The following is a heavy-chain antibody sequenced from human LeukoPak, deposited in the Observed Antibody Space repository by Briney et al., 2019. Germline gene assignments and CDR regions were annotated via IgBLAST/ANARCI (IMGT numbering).Heavy chain of an antibody. Sequence: PGGSLRLSCAASGFTFSSYAMSWVRQAPGKGLEWVSAISGSGGSTYYADSVKGRFTISRDNSKNTLYLQMNSLRPEDTAVYYCARGTYFYDSSGYYGPMDVWGQGTSVTVSS. CDR3: ARGTYFYDSSGYYGPMDV. J-gene: IGHJ6*02. CDR2: ISGSGGST. V-gene: IGHV3-23*01. CDR1: GFTFSSYA. D-gene: IGHD3-22*01.